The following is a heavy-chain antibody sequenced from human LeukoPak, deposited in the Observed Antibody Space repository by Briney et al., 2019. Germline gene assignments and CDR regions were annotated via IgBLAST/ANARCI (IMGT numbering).Heavy chain of an antibody. Sequence: GGSLRLSCAVSGFTFRNLAMHGVRQAPGKGLEWVAFIGADGGDEYYADSVKGRFTISRDNSKNTLYLQMNSLRAEDTAIYYCDCSSATCYAAGDYWGQGTLVTVSS. CDR2: IGADGGDE. CDR1: GFTFRNLA. V-gene: IGHV3-30*02. CDR3: DCSSATCYAAGDY. J-gene: IGHJ4*02. D-gene: IGHD2-2*01.